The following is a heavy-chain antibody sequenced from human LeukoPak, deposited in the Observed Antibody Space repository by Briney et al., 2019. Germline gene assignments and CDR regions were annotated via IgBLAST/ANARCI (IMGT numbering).Heavy chain of an antibody. CDR3: ARRRSYYYDSTFDY. J-gene: IGHJ4*02. D-gene: IGHD3-22*01. Sequence: PSETLSLTCTVSGGSISSYYWTWIRQPPGRGLEWIGYIYDSGSTNYNPSLKSRVTISVDTSKNQFSLKLSSVTAADTAVYYCARRRSYYYDSTFDYWGQGTLVTVSS. CDR1: GGSISSYY. V-gene: IGHV4-59*12. CDR2: IYDSGST.